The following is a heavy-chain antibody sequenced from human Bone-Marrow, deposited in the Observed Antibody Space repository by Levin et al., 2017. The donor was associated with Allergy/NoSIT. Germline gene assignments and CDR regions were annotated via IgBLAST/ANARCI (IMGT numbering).Heavy chain of an antibody. CDR3: CRRPPPNLPATGPRDY. CDR1: GFTFSGSS. CDR2: IRSKANNYTT. V-gene: IGHV3-73*01. D-gene: IGHD2-2*01. J-gene: IGHJ4*02. Sequence: GESLKISCTTSGFTFSGSSMHWVRQASGKGLEWVGRIRSKANNYTTTYAASVKGRFTVSRDDSKNTAYLQMNSLKTEDPAVSYCCRRPPPNLPATGPRDYWGQGTLVTVSS.